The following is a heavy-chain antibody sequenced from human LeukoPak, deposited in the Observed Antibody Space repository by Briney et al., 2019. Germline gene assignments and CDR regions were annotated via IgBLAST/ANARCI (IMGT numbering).Heavy chain of an antibody. CDR1: GGSISSYY. V-gene: IGHV4-59*08. CDR2: IYYSGST. J-gene: IGHJ4*02. CDR3: ATSGYSYGYWAFDY. Sequence: SETLSLTGTVSGGSISSYYRSWIRQPPGKGLEWIGYIYYSGSTNYNPSLKSRVTISVDTSKNQFSLKLSSVTAADTAVYYCATSGYSYGYWAFDYWGQATLVTVSS. D-gene: IGHD5-18*01.